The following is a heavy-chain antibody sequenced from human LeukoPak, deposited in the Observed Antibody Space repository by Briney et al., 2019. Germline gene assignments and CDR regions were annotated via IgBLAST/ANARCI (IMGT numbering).Heavy chain of an antibody. Sequence: ASVTVSCKASGYTFTGYYIHWVRHWVRQAPGQGLEWMGWINPNNGGTNYAQKCLGRVTMTRDTSISTAYMELSRLRSDDTAVYYCARAVVPAAHDYWGQGTLVTVSS. CDR1: GYTFTGYY. D-gene: IGHD2-2*01. CDR3: ARAVVPAAHDY. CDR2: INPNNGGT. V-gene: IGHV1-2*02. J-gene: IGHJ4*02.